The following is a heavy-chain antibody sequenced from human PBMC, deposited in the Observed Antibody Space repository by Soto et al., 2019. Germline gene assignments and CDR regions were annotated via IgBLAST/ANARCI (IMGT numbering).Heavy chain of an antibody. CDR1: GFTFSTYA. D-gene: IGHD1-1*01. V-gene: IGHV3-23*01. CDR3: VKGYWKGDV. J-gene: IGHJ6*02. CDR2: ISGSGGSI. Sequence: EVQLLESGGGLVQPGGSLRLSCAASGFTFSTYAMNWVRQAPGNGLEWVSAISGSGGSIHYADSVKGRFTISRDNSKNALYLQMNSLRDEDTGVYQCVKGYWKGDVWGQGTTVTVSS.